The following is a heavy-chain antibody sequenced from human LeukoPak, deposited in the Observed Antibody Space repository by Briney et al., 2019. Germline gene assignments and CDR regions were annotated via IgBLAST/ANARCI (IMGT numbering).Heavy chain of an antibody. D-gene: IGHD3-9*01. J-gene: IGHJ6*04. CDR1: GFIFSRSW. CDR3: ARVLRYFDWPPVLDV. V-gene: IGHV3-48*01. CDR2: ISSSSSTI. Sequence: GGSLRLSCAASGFIFSRSWMTWVRQAPGKGLEWVSYISSSSSTIYYADSVKGRFTISRDNAKNSLYLQMNSLRAEDTAVYYCARVLRYFDWPPVLDVWGKGTTVTVSS.